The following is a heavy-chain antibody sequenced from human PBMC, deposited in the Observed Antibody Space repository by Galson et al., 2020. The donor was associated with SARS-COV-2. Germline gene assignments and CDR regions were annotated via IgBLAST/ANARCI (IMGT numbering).Heavy chain of an antibody. J-gene: IGHJ5*02. CDR2: FYHSGST. CDR1: GGSISSGGYS. V-gene: IGHV4-30-2*01. Sequence: ASETLSLTCAVSGGSISSGGYSWIWIRQPPGKGLEWIGYFYHSGSTYYNPPLKSRVTISIDRSKNQFSLKLRSVTAADTAVYYCARVGGDYGSGGYNWFDPWGQGTLVTVSS. CDR3: ARVGGDYGSGGYNWFDP. D-gene: IGHD3-10*01.